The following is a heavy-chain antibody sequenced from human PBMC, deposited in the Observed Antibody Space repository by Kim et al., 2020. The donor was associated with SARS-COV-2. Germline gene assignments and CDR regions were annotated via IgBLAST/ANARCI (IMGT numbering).Heavy chain of an antibody. D-gene: IGHD2-2*01. CDR3: AKDLGYCSSTSCYPGLDY. V-gene: IGHV3-9*01. CDR1: GFTFDDYA. Sequence: GGSLRLSCAASGFTFDDYAMHWVRQAPGKGLEWVSGISWNSGSIGYADSVKGRFTISRDNAKNSLYLQMNSLRAEDTALYYCAKDLGYCSSTSCYPGLDYWGQGTLVTVSS. J-gene: IGHJ4*02. CDR2: ISWNSGSI.